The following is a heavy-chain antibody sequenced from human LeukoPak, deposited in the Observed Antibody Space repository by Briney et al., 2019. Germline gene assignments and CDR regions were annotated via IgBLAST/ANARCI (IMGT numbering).Heavy chain of an antibody. Sequence: PGRSLRLSCAASGYTFSTYGIHWVSHAPGKGLEWVAIIWYDGSNKYYADSVRGRFTISRDNSKNTLYLQMNSLRAEDTAMYYCARDLEIGSSSYYFDYWGQGTLVTVSS. J-gene: IGHJ4*02. V-gene: IGHV3-33*01. CDR1: GYTFSTYG. D-gene: IGHD1-1*01. CDR3: ARDLEIGSSSYYFDY. CDR2: IWYDGSNK.